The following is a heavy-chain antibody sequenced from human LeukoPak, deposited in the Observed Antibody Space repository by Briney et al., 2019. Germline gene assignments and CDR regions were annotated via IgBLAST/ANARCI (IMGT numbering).Heavy chain of an antibody. D-gene: IGHD3-3*02. CDR3: AKTGSSTFWG. CDR2: IKEDGSER. CDR1: GFTFGSNW. V-gene: IGHV3-7*01. J-gene: IGHJ4*02. Sequence: GGSLRLSCVASGFTFGSNWMSWVRQAPGKGLEWVANIKEDGSERFHVDGRFTVSRDNVKNSLYLQLNSLRVEDTAVYYCAKTGSSTFWGWGQGTLVTVSS.